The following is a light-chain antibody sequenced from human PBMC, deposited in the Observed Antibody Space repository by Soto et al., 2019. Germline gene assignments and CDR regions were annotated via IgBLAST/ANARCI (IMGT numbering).Light chain of an antibody. V-gene: IGKV3-20*01. J-gene: IGKJ1*01. CDR2: GAS. CDR1: QSVSSSY. CDR3: QQYGSSPWT. Sequence: EIVLTQSPGTLSLSPGERATLSCRARQSVSSSYLAWYQQKHGQAPRLLLYGASSRATGIPDRFSGSGSGTDFTLTISRLEPEDLAVYYCQQYGSSPWTFGQGTKVEIK.